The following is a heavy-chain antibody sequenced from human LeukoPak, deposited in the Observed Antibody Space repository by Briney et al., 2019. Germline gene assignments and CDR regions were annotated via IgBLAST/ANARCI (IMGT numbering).Heavy chain of an antibody. CDR2: ISDSGVDT. J-gene: IGHJ4*02. CDR3: AKRGGSYYSDY. D-gene: IGHD2-15*01. CDR1: GFIFSNYA. V-gene: IGHV3-23*01. Sequence: GGSLRLSCAASGFIFSNYAMSWVRQAPGKELEWVSSISDSGVDTYYGDSVKGRFTISRDNSKNTLYLQMNSLRAEDTAVYYCAKRGGSYYSDYWGQGSLVTVSS.